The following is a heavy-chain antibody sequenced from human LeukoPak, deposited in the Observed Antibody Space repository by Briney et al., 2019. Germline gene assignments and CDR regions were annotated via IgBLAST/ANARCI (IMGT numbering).Heavy chain of an antibody. Sequence: ASVKVSCKASGYTFTGYYMHWVRQAPGQGLEWMGWINPNSGGTNYAQKFQGRVTMTRDTSISTAYMELSRLRSDDTAVYYCARLVGATYYYYYYMDVWGKGTTVTVSS. J-gene: IGHJ6*03. CDR1: GYTFTGYY. CDR3: ARLVGATYYYYYYMDV. D-gene: IGHD1-26*01. V-gene: IGHV1-2*02. CDR2: INPNSGGT.